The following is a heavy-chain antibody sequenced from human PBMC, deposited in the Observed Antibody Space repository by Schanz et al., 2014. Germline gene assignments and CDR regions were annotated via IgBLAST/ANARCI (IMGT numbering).Heavy chain of an antibody. CDR1: GYTFTSYS. V-gene: IGHV1-3*01. J-gene: IGHJ5*02. CDR3: ATLDYADSVS. CDR2: INVGNGNM. Sequence: QVQLVQSGAEVKKPGSSMKVSCKASGYTFTSYSMHWVRQAPGQGLEWMGWINVGNGNMKYSQKFQGSVTMTRDTSATTAYMELNSLNSDDTAVYYCATLDYADSVSWGQGTLVTVSS. D-gene: IGHD4-17*01.